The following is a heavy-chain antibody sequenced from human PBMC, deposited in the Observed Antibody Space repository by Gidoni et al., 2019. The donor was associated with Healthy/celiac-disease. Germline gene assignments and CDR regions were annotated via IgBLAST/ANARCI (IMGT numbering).Heavy chain of an antibody. D-gene: IGHD2-2*01. CDR2: IYPGDSDT. J-gene: IGHJ2*01. CDR3: ARRITDKRFEGVVPAPYWYFDL. Sequence: EVQLVRPGAEVKKPGEPLKSPCKVSGYSFTSYWIGWVRQMPGKGLEWMGIIYPGDSDTRYSPSFQGQVTISADKSISTAYLQWSSLKASDTAMYYCARRITDKRFEGVVPAPYWYFDLWGRGTLVTVSS. V-gene: IGHV5-51*03. CDR1: GYSFTSYW.